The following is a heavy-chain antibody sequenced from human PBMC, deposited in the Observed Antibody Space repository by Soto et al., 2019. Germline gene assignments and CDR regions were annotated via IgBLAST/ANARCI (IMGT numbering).Heavy chain of an antibody. V-gene: IGHV3-23*01. CDR1: GFTFSNYV. D-gene: IGHD5-12*01. Sequence: EVQLLDSGGGLVQPGGSLRLSCAASGFTFSNYVMNWLRQAPGKGLDWVSAISASGGSTYYADSVKGRFTISRDNSKNSLYVQMSRLRAEDTGVYYCAKGLLGSGYDLDCWSQGTLVTVSS. CDR2: ISASGGST. J-gene: IGHJ4*02. CDR3: AKGLLGSGYDLDC.